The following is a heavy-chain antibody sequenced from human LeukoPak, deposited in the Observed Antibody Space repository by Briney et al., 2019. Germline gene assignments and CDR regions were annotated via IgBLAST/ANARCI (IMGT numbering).Heavy chain of an antibody. CDR1: GGSISSTDHY. Sequence: QASETLSLTCTVSGGSISSTDHYWSWIRQPPGKGLEWIGYIYYSGTTYYNTSLKSRLTISVDTSKNQFSLELASVTAADTAVYYCARGGQQPTLCAYWGQGTLVTVSS. CDR2: IYYSGTT. CDR3: ARGGQQPTLCAY. D-gene: IGHD6-13*01. V-gene: IGHV4-30-4*01. J-gene: IGHJ4*02.